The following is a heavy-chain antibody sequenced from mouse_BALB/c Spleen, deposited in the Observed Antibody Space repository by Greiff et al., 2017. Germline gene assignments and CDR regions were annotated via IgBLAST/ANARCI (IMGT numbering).Heavy chain of an antibody. CDR3: ARENCGSSYGMGY. V-gene: IGHV1-87*01. CDR1: GYTFTSYC. Sequence: QVQLQQSGAELARPGASVKLSCKASGYTFTSYCMQWVKQRPGQGLEWIGAIYPGDGDTSYTQKFKGKATLTADKSSSPAYMQLSSLASEDSAVYYCARENCGSSYGMGYWGQGTTLTVSA. D-gene: IGHD1-1*01. CDR2: IYPGDGDT. J-gene: IGHJ2*01.